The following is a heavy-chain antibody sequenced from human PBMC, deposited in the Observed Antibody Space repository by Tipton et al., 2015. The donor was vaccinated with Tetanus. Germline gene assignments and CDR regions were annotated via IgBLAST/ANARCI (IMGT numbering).Heavy chain of an antibody. D-gene: IGHD3-10*01. J-gene: IGHJ3*02. CDR1: GGSISGDNW. Sequence: TLSLTCAVSGGSISGDNWWSWVRQPPGKGLEWIGEVYHSGSTNYSPSLKSRATISVDRSKNQLSLKLTSVTAADTAVYYCARGSSRGGYAFDIWGQGTMVTVSS. V-gene: IGHV4-4*02. CDR2: VYHSGST. CDR3: ARGSSRGGYAFDI.